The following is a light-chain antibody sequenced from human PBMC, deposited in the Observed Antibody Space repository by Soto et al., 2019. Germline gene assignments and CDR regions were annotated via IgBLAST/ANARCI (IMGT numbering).Light chain of an antibody. V-gene: IGKV3-15*01. CDR3: QQYNNWPRT. CDR1: QSVSSN. J-gene: IGKJ1*01. CDR2: GAS. Sequence: EIVMTQSPATLSVSPGERATLSCRASQSVSSNLAWYQQKPGQAPRLLIYGASTRATGIPARFIGSGSWTEFTLTISSLQSEDLAVYYCQQYNNWPRTFGQGTKVDI.